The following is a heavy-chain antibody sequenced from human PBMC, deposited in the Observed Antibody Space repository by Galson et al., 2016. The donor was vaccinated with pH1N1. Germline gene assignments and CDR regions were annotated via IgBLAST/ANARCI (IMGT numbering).Heavy chain of an antibody. J-gene: IGHJ4*02. Sequence: SLRLSCAASGFTFNNYWMHWVRQVPGKGLEWVANIKEDGSEEYYVDSVRGRFTISRDNAKNSLYLQMSSLRDEDTALYYCARAIGSRSSYWGQGTLVTVSS. CDR2: IKEDGSEE. CDR3: ARAIGSRSSY. D-gene: IGHD3-16*02. V-gene: IGHV3-7*01. CDR1: GFTFNNYW.